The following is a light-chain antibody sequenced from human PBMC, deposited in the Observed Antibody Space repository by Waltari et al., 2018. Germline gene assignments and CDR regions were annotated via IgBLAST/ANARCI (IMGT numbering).Light chain of an antibody. CDR3: QTWGTDIGV. CDR1: SGHSSYA. CDR2: VNSDGSH. Sequence: QLVLTQSPSASASLGASVKLTCTLSSGHSSYAIAWHQQRPEKGPRYLMKVNSDGSHNKGGGIPDRFSGSSSGAERYLTISSLQSEDEADYYCQTWGTDIGVFGGGTKLTGL. J-gene: IGLJ3*02. V-gene: IGLV4-69*01.